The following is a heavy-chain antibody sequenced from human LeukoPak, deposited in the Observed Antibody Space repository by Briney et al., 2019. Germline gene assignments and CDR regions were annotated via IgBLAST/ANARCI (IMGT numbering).Heavy chain of an antibody. J-gene: IGHJ4*02. CDR3: ARVGIRGYSYGYSDFDY. Sequence: ASVTVSCKASGYTFTSYGISWVRQAPGQGLEWMGWISAYNGNTNYAQKLQGRVTMTTDTSTSTAYMELSSLRSEDTAVYYCARVGIRGYSYGYSDFDYWGQGTLVTVSS. CDR2: ISAYNGNT. CDR1: GYTFTSYG. V-gene: IGHV1-18*01. D-gene: IGHD5-18*01.